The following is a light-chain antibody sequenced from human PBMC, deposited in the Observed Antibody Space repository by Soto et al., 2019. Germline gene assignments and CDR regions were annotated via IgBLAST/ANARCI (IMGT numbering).Light chain of an antibody. Sequence: DIQMTQSPSSVSASVGDRVTITCRASQGISSYLAWYQQKPGKAPNLLIYDASTLQSGVPSRFSGSGSGTEFTLTISSLQAEDFATYYCQHLHNYPPTFGGGTKVDIK. V-gene: IGKV1-9*01. CDR2: DAS. CDR1: QGISSY. J-gene: IGKJ4*01. CDR3: QHLHNYPPT.